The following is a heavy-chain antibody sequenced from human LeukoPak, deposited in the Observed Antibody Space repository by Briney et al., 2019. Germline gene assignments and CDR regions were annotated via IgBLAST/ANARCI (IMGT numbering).Heavy chain of an antibody. J-gene: IGHJ4*02. CDR2: IRGNGGNT. CDR3: AKALRAAPGTTPGDY. D-gene: IGHD6-13*01. V-gene: IGHV3-23*01. Sequence: GGSLRLSCAASGFTFSNYAMTWVRQAPGKGLEWVSSIRGNGGNTYYADSVKGRFTNFRDNSKSTLYLQVNSLRVEDTAIYYCAKALRAAPGTTPGDYWGQGTLVTVSS. CDR1: GFTFSNYA.